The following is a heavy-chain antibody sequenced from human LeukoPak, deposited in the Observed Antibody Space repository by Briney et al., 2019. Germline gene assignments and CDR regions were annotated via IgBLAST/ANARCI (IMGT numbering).Heavy chain of an antibody. CDR1: GFTFDDYA. D-gene: IGHD4-17*01. Sequence: GGSLRLSCAASGFTFDDYAMHWVRQAPGKGLEWVSGISWNSGSIGYADSVKGRFTISRDNAKNSLYLQMNSLRAEDTAVYYCARDTVPGDYWGQGTLVTVSS. J-gene: IGHJ4*02. V-gene: IGHV3-9*01. CDR2: ISWNSGSI. CDR3: ARDTVPGDY.